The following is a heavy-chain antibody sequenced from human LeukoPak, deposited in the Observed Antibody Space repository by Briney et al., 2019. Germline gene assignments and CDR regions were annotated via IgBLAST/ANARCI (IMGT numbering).Heavy chain of an antibody. CDR2: ISWNSGSI. CDR3: AKDTIAAAGTATYYYYYGMDV. V-gene: IGHV3-9*01. J-gene: IGHJ6*02. Sequence: GGSLRLSCAASGFTFDDYAMHWVRQAPGKGLEWVSGISWNSGSIGYADSVKGRFTISRDNAKNSLYLQMNSLRAEDTALYYCAKDTIAAAGTATYYYYYGMDVWGQGTTVTVSS. CDR1: GFTFDDYA. D-gene: IGHD6-13*01.